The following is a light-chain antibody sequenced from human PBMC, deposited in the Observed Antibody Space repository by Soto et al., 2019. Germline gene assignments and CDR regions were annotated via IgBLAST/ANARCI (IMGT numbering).Light chain of an antibody. CDR2: DAS. J-gene: IGKJ2*01. CDR1: QSISRS. Sequence: EIGLTQSPAILSLSPGERATLSCRASQSISRSLAWYQQKPGQAPRLLISDASTRATGIPARFSGSGSGTEFTLTISSLQSEDFALYYCHQYNSWPPGTFGQGTKVEIK. CDR3: HQYNSWPPGT. V-gene: IGKV3-15*01.